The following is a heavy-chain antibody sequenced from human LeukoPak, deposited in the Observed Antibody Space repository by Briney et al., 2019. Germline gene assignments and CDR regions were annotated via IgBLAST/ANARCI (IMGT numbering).Heavy chain of an antibody. Sequence: PSETLSLTCAVSGGSFSGYYWSWIRQPPGKGLEWIGEINHSGSTNYNPSLKSRVTISIDTSKKQFSLKLSSVTAADTAVYYCARGVSMGLNSYGFCNYWGQGTLVTVSS. CDR3: ARGVSMGLNSYGFCNY. J-gene: IGHJ4*02. CDR2: INHSGST. V-gene: IGHV4-34*01. CDR1: GGSFSGYY. D-gene: IGHD3/OR15-3a*01.